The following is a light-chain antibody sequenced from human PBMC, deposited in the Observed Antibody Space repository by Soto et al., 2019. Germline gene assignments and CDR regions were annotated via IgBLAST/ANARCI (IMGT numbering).Light chain of an antibody. Sequence: AIPMTQSPSSLSASVGDRVTITCRASEDIKNDVAWYQQKPRNAPKLLIYAASSLQSGVPSRFSGSGSGTDFTLTVSSLQPEDFATYYCLQDYNYPYTFGQGTKVDIK. CDR2: AAS. J-gene: IGKJ2*01. V-gene: IGKV1-6*01. CDR1: EDIKND. CDR3: LQDYNYPYT.